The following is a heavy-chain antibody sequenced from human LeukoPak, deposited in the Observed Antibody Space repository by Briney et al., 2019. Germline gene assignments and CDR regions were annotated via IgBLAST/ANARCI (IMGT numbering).Heavy chain of an antibody. J-gene: IGHJ4*02. CDR3: ARENPTKIAAAGTGYFDY. CDR2: IIPILGIA. Sequence: ASVKVSCKASGGTFSSYTISWVRQAPGQGLEWMGRIIPILGIANYAQKFQGRVTITADKSTSTAYMELSSLRSEDTAVYYCARENPTKIAAAGTGYFDYWGQGTLVTVSS. CDR1: GGTFSSYT. V-gene: IGHV1-69*04. D-gene: IGHD6-13*01.